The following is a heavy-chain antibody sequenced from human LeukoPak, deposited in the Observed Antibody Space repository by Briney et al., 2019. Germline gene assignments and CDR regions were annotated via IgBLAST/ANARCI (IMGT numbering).Heavy chain of an antibody. D-gene: IGHD4-23*01. J-gene: IGHJ6*03. CDR1: GLTFTNYG. CDR2: ISAYDGNT. V-gene: IGHV1-18*01. CDR3: ASSISTGSDPFPYGGNSFYYYYMDV. Sequence: ASVKVSCKASGLTFTNYGFTWVRQAPGQGLEWMGWISAYDGNTNYAQTVRDRVTMTTDTSTSTAYIELRSLRSDDTAVYYCASSISTGSDPFPYGGNSFYYYYMDVWGKGTTVTVSS.